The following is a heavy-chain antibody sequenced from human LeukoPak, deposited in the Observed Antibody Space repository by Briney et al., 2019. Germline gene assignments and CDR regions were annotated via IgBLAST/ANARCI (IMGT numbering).Heavy chain of an antibody. D-gene: IGHD2-21*01. V-gene: IGHV4-39*07. CDR3: ARSYSRLLGYYFDY. J-gene: IGHJ4*02. CDR2: INHSGST. Sequence: PSETLSLTCTVSGGSISSSSYYWSWIRQPPGKGLEWIGEINHSGSTNYNPSLKSRVTISVDTSKNQFSLKLSSVTAADTAVYYCARSYSRLLGYYFDYWGQGTLVTVSS. CDR1: GGSISSSSYY.